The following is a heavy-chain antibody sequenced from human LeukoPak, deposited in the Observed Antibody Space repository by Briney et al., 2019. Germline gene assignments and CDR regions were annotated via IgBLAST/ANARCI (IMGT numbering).Heavy chain of an antibody. J-gene: IGHJ4*02. CDR1: GYSISSGYY. D-gene: IGHD5-24*01. Sequence: PSETLSLTCTVSGYSISSGYYWGWTRPPPGKGLEWIGSIYHSGSTYYNPSLKSRVTISVDTSKNQFSLKLSSVTAADTSVYYCSIEMATMEGSYFDYWGQGTLVTVSS. CDR2: IYHSGST. CDR3: SIEMATMEGSYFDY. V-gene: IGHV4-38-2*02.